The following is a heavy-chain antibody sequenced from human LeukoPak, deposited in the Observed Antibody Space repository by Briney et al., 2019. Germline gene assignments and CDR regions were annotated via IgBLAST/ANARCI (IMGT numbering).Heavy chain of an antibody. J-gene: IGHJ4*02. CDR2: ISAYNGNT. V-gene: IGHV1-18*01. D-gene: IGHD3-10*02. Sequence: GASVKVSCKASGYTFTSYGISWVRQAPGQGLEWMVWISAYNGNTNYAQKLQGRVTMTTGTSTSTAYMELRSLRSDDTAVYYCARDRPYYVRFAGPPGTNWGQGTLVTVSS. CDR3: ARDRPYYVRFAGPPGTN. CDR1: GYTFTSYG.